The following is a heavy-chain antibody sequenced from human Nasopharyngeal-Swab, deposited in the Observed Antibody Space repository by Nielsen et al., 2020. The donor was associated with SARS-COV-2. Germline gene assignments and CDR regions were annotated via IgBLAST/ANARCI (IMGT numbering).Heavy chain of an antibody. J-gene: IGHJ5*02. CDR1: GYTFTSYG. D-gene: IGHD3-10*01. V-gene: IGHV1-18*01. CDR2: ISAYSGNT. Sequence: ASVKVSCKASGYTFTSYGISWVRQAPGQGLEWMGWISAYSGNTNYAQKLQGRVTMNTDTSTRKDEMGLRSLRSDDTAVYYCARVIRNWFDPWGQGTLVTVSS. CDR3: ARVIRNWFDP.